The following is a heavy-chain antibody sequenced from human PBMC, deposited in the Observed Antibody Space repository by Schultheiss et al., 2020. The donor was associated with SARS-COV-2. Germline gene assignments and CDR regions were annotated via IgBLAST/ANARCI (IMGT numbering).Heavy chain of an antibody. CDR3: ARDFGRSWRVYYGMDV. V-gene: IGHV3-66*03. CDR2: IYSCGST. D-gene: IGHD6-13*01. Sequence: GGSLRLSCAASGFTVSSNYMSWVRQAPGKGLEWVSVIYSCGSTYYADSVKGRFTISRDNSKNTLYLQMNSLRAEDTAVYYCARDFGRSWRVYYGMDVWGQGTTVTVSS. J-gene: IGHJ6*02. CDR1: GFTVSSNY.